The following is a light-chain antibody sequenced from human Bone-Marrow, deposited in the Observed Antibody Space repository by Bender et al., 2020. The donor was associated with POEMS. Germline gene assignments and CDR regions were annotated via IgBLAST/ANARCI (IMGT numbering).Light chain of an antibody. CDR1: SSDVGTYDY. CDR3: SSYAGSNNLI. V-gene: IGLV2-8*01. J-gene: IGLJ2*01. Sequence: QSALTQPASVSGSPGQSLTISCNGTSSDVGTYDYVSWYQQHTGKVPKLVIFEVTKRPSGVPDRFSGSKSGNTASLTVSGLQPEDEADYYCSSYAGSNNLIFGGGTKLTVL. CDR2: EVT.